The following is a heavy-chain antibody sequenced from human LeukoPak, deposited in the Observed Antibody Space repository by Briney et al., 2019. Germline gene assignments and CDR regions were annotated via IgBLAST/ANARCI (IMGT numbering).Heavy chain of an antibody. D-gene: IGHD1-26*01. CDR2: VYPGDSDT. J-gene: IGHJ1*01. V-gene: IGHV5-51*01. Sequence: GESLKISCKSSGYSFTTYWIGWVRQMPGKGLEWMGIVYPGDSDTRYSPSFQGQVTISADKSISTAYLQWSSLKASDTAMYYCARMSRGYFSPFQHWGQGTLVTVSS. CDR3: ARMSRGYFSPFQH. CDR1: GYSFTTYW.